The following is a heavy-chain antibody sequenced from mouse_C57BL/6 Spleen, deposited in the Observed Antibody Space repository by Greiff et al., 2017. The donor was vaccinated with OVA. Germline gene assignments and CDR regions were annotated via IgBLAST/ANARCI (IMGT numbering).Heavy chain of an antibody. CDR2: IWTGGGT. D-gene: IGHD5-5*01. J-gene: IGHJ4*01. CDR1: GFSLTSYA. V-gene: IGHV2-9-1*01. CDR3: ARRGTTFGDY. Sequence: VQRVESGPGLVAPSQSLSITCTVSGFSLTSYAISWVRQPPGKGLEWLGVIWTGGGTTYNSALKSRLSISKDNSKSQVFLKMNSLQTDDTAGYDCARRGTTFGDYWGQGTSVTVSS.